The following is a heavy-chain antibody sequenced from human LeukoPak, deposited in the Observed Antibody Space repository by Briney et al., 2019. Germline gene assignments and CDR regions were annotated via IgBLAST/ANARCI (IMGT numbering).Heavy chain of an antibody. J-gene: IGHJ6*03. CDR2: ISYNRDGI. V-gene: IGHV3-9*01. Sequence: GRSLRLSCVASGFTFDDYAMHWVRHAPGKGLEWVSGISYNRDGIGYADSVKGRFTVSRDNAKNSLYLQMNSLRAEDTALYYCVKDLMKYNYYYMDVWGKGTTVTVSS. CDR1: GFTFDDYA. CDR3: VKDLMKYNYYYMDV.